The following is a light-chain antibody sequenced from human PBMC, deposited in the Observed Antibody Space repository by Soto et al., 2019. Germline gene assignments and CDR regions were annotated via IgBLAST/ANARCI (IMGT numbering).Light chain of an antibody. V-gene: IGKV3-11*01. CDR3: QQRSSRPLT. Sequence: EVVLAQSPATLSLSPGDRATLSCRANESVSTYLAWYQQKPGQSPRLLIYDTSKRATGIPARFSGSGSGTDFTLAIVSLEPEDFVFYYCQQRSSRPLTFGGGTKVDIK. CDR1: ESVSTY. CDR2: DTS. J-gene: IGKJ4*01.